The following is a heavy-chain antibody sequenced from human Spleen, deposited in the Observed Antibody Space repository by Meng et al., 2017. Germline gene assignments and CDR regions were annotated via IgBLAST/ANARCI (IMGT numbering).Heavy chain of an antibody. CDR3: ARIYDSSGYLYLSYWYFDL. D-gene: IGHD3-22*01. J-gene: IGHJ2*01. CDR2: IKQDGSEK. CDR1: GFTFSSYW. Sequence: GGSLRLSCAASGFTFSSYWMSWVRQAPGRGLEWVANIKQDGSEKYYVDSVKGRFTISRDNAKNSLYLQMNSLRAEDTAVYYCARIYDSSGYLYLSYWYFDLWGHGTLVTVSS. V-gene: IGHV3-7*01.